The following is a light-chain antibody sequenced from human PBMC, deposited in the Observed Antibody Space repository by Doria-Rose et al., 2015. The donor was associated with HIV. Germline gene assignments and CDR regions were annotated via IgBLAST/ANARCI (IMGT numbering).Light chain of an antibody. CDR3: QQYYSYPRA. J-gene: IGKJ5*01. CDR2: AES. Sequence: IQMTQSPSSFSASTGDRVTITCRASQGISSYLAWYQQKPGKAPNLLIYAESTLQSGVPSRFGGSGSGTDFTLTISCLQSEDFATYYCQQYYSYPRAFGQGTRLEIK. V-gene: IGKV1-8*01. CDR1: QGISSY.